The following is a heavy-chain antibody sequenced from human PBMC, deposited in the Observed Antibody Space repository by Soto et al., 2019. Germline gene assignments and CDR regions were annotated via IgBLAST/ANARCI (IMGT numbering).Heavy chain of an antibody. CDR2: IYSGGDT. CDR1: GFSVSSDY. V-gene: IGHV3-53*01. D-gene: IGHD1-26*01. J-gene: IGHJ4*02. Sequence: GGSLRLSCAASGFSVSSDYMSWVRQAPGKGLEWVSLIYSGGDTYYADSVKGRFTISRDISKNTLYLQMNSLRAEDTAVYYCAKGNAPLGELLGWGQGTLVTVSS. CDR3: AKGNAPLGELLG.